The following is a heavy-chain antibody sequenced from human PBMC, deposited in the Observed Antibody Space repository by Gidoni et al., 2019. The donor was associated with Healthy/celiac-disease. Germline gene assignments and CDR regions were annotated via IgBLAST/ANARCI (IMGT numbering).Heavy chain of an antibody. CDR3: ARDWRYSGYDYDVAGRH. J-gene: IGHJ4*02. Sequence: QVQLVQSGAEVKKPGSSVKVSCKASGGTFSSYAISWVRQAPGQGLEWMGRIIPILGIANYAQKFQGRVTITADKSTSTAYMELSSLRSEDTAVYYCARDWRYSGYDYDVAGRHWGQGTLVTVSS. D-gene: IGHD5-12*01. V-gene: IGHV1-69*04. CDR2: IIPILGIA. CDR1: GGTFSSYA.